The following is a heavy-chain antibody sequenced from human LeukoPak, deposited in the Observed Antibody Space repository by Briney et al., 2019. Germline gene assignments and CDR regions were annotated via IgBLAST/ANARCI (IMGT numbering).Heavy chain of an antibody. Sequence: ASVKVSCKASGYTFTGYYMHWVRQAPGQGLEWMGWINPNSGGTNYAQKFQGRVTMTRDTSISTAYMELSRLRSDDTAVYYCARWAADSEYYFDYWGQGTLVTVSS. CDR1: GYTFTGYY. V-gene: IGHV1-2*02. D-gene: IGHD2-15*01. J-gene: IGHJ4*02. CDR2: INPNSGGT. CDR3: ARWAADSEYYFDY.